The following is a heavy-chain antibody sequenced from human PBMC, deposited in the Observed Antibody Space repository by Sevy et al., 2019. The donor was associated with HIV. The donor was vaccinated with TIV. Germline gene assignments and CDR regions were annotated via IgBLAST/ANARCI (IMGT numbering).Heavy chain of an antibody. CDR2: IYYSGST. CDR1: GGSISSYY. J-gene: IGHJ4*02. CDR3: ARANYYDSSGYYHDY. D-gene: IGHD3-22*01. Sequence: SETLSLTYTVSGGSISSYYWSWIRQPPGKGLEWIGYIYYSGSTNYNPSLKSRVTISVDTSKNQFSLKLSSVTAADTAVYYCARANYYDSSGYYHDYWGQGTLVTVSS. V-gene: IGHV4-59*01.